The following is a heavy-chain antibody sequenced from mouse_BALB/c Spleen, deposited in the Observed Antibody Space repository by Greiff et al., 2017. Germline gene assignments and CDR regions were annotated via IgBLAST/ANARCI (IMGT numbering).Heavy chain of an antibody. J-gene: IGHJ2*01. CDR2: ISDGGSYT. CDR3: ARDRGGLFDY. V-gene: IGHV5-4*02. Sequence: EVQGVESGGGLVKPGGSLKLSCAASGFTFSDYYMYWVRQTPEKRLEWVATISDGGSYTYYPDSVKGRFTISRDNAKNNLYLQMSSLKSEDTAMYYCARDRGGLFDYWGQGTTLTVSS. D-gene: IGHD3-3*01. CDR1: GFTFSDYY.